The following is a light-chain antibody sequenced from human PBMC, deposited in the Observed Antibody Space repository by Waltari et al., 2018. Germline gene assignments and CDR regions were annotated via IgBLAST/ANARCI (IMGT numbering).Light chain of an antibody. CDR2: FDH. Sequence: SYVLTQPPSLSVAPGQTARIPCGANNIGDTNVHWYQPKPGQAPLVVIYFDHDRPSGIPERFSGSNSGNTATLTISTVEAEDEADYYCQVWDRDTDHRVFGGGTKLTVL. J-gene: IGLJ2*01. CDR1: NIGDTN. CDR3: QVWDRDTDHRV. V-gene: IGLV3-21*04.